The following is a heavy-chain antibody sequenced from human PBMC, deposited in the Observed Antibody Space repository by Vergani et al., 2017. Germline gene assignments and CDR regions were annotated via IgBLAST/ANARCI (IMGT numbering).Heavy chain of an antibody. D-gene: IGHD6-19*01. CDR3: ARQRPGSGWSPGDFDD. J-gene: IGHJ4*02. CDR1: ADSFSSGSYY. V-gene: IGHV4-39*01. Sequence: QLQLQQSGPGLVKPSEPLFLTCTVSADSFSSGSYYWCWIRQPPVKSLEWIGSIYYSGLTYYNPSLKSRVDISVDTSKTQFSLKVTSVTAADTSVYFCARQRPGSGWSPGDFDDWGQGILVTVSS. CDR2: IYYSGLT.